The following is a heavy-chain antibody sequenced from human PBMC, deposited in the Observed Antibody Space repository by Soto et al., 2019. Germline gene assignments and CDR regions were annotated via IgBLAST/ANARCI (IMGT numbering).Heavy chain of an antibody. V-gene: IGHV3-33*01. D-gene: IGHD6-25*01. CDR1: GFTFSRHG. CDR2: IWYDGSNE. CDR3: ARDYTSTGYGLVY. Sequence: GGSLRLSCAASGFTFSRHGMHWVRQAPGKGLEWVAIIWYDGSNEYYADSVRGRFTISRDNSKNTLYLQMSSLRVDDTAAYYCARDYTSTGYGLVYWGQGALVTSPQ. J-gene: IGHJ4*02.